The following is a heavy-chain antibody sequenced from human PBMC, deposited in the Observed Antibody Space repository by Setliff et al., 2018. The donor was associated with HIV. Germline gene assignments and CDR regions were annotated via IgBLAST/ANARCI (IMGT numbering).Heavy chain of an antibody. V-gene: IGHV3-30*02. J-gene: IGHJ6*03. Sequence: PGGSLRLSCAASGFTFSTYGMQWVRQAPGKGLEWVAFIRYDGSNQYYAPSMKGRFTIARDNANNSLYLQMNSLRAEDTAVYYCAKGGRDYNWWDLSYYYYYYMDVWGKGTTVTVSS. CDR3: AKGGRDYNWWDLSYYYYYYMDV. CDR2: IRYDGSNQ. D-gene: IGHD4-4*01. CDR1: GFTFSTYG.